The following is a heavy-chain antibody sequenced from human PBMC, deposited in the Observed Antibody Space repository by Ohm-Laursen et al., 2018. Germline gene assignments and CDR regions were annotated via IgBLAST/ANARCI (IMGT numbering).Heavy chain of an antibody. Sequence: SLRLSCAASGFTFSSYAMSWVRQTPGKSLECISTISGSGASSHYADSVKGRFTISRDNAKNSLYLQMNSLRAEDTAVYYCASYSSGWPLLWTFWGQGTLVTVSS. CDR2: ISGSGASS. D-gene: IGHD6-19*01. CDR3: ASYSSGWPLLWTF. J-gene: IGHJ4*02. V-gene: IGHV3-23*01. CDR1: GFTFSSYA.